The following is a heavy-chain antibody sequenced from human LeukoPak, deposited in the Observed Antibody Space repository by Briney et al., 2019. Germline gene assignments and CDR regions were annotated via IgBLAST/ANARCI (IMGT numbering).Heavy chain of an antibody. CDR1: GGSISSGGYS. D-gene: IGHD4-17*01. Sequence: LSLTCAVSGGSISSGGYSWSWIRQAPGTGLEWVSYISSSGSTIYYADSVKGRFTISRDNAKNSLYLQMNSLRAEDTAVYYCATSPYGDPGDYWGQGTLVTVSS. J-gene: IGHJ4*02. CDR3: ATSPYGDPGDY. V-gene: IGHV3-11*01. CDR2: ISSSGSTI.